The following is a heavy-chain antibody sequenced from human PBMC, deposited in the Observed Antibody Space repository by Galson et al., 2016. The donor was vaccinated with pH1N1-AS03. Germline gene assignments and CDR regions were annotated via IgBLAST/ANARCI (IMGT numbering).Heavy chain of an antibody. CDR3: AREPNIVETRLVEY. CDR1: GYTFNNYA. Sequence: SVKVSCKASGYTFNNYAITWLRQAPGQGLEWMGWISGYNGKTNYAQKLQGRNTITKETATNTAYMELTSQGSDDTAMYYCAREPNIVETRLVEYSGRGTLVTVSS. V-gene: IGHV1-18*01. J-gene: IGHJ4*02. D-gene: IGHD2/OR15-2a*01. CDR2: ISGYNGKT.